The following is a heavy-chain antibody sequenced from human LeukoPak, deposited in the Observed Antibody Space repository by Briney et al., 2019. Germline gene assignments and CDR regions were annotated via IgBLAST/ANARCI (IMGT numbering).Heavy chain of an antibody. Sequence: QPGGYLRLPCAASGFTFTSYVMSWVRQAPGKGLEWVASVGGGGDYTYYSDSVKGRFTISRDNSENTVYLQMKSLRAEDTAVYYCVRRTASDFWGQGALVTVSS. CDR2: VGGGGDYT. CDR3: VRRTASDF. D-gene: IGHD2-21*02. CDR1: GFTFTSYV. J-gene: IGHJ4*02. V-gene: IGHV3-23*01.